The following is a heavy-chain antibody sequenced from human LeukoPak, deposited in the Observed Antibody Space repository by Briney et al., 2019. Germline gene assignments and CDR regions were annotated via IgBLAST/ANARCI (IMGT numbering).Heavy chain of an antibody. CDR1: GYTFTSYY. CDR2: NPSGGST. V-gene: IGHV1-46*01. J-gene: IGHJ4*02. D-gene: IGHD4-23*01. Sequence: GASVKVSCKASGYTFTSYYMHWVRQAPGINPSGGSTSYAQKFQGRVTMTRDTSTSTVYMELSSLGSEDTAVYYCARDLKRESVPWVVTKFDYWGQGTLVTVSS. CDR3: ARDLKRESVPWVVTKFDY.